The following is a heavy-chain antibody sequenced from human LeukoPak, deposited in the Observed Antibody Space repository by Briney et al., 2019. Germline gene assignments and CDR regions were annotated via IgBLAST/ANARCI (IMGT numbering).Heavy chain of an antibody. CDR1: GYTFTSYG. D-gene: IGHD3-9*01. J-gene: IGHJ6*04. CDR3: ARDVPPTVLRYFDWLSGGDGMDA. V-gene: IGHV1-18*04. CDR2: ISAYNGDT. Sequence: ASVKVSCKASGYTFTSYGISWVRQAPGQGLEWVGWISAYNGDTNYAQKLQGRVTMTTDTSTSTAYMELRSLRSDDTAVYYCARDVPPTVLRYFDWLSGGDGMDAWGKGTTVTVSS.